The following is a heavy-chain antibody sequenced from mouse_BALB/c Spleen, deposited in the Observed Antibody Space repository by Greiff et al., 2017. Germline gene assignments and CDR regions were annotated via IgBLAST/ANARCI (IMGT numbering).Heavy chain of an antibody. CDR2: IDPANGNT. J-gene: IGHJ2*01. Sequence: VQLQQSGAELVKPGALVKLSCTASGFNIKDTYMHWVKQRPEQGLEWIGRIDPANGNTKYDPKFQGKATITADTSSNTAYLQLSSLTSEDTAVYYCASVYYYGSSYFDYWGQGTTLTVSS. CDR3: ASVYYYGSSYFDY. CDR1: GFNIKDTY. D-gene: IGHD1-1*01. V-gene: IGHV14-3*02.